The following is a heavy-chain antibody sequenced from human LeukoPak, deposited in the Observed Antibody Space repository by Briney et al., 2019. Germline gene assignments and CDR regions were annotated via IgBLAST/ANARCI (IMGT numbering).Heavy chain of an antibody. J-gene: IGHJ4*02. Sequence: PSGGSLRLSCAASGFTFSSYAMSWVRQAPGKGLEWVSAISGSGGSTYYADSVKGRFTISRDNAKNSLYLQMNSLRAEDTAVYYCARDQYGDYGFDYWGQGTLVTVSS. V-gene: IGHV3-23*01. CDR2: ISGSGGST. CDR1: GFTFSSYA. D-gene: IGHD4-17*01. CDR3: ARDQYGDYGFDY.